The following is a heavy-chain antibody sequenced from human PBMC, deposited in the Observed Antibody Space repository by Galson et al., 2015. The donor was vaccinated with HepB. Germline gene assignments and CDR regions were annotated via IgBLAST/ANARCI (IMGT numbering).Heavy chain of an antibody. CDR3: ARGRTPLAYCGGDCPEYFQH. Sequence: SVKVSCKASGGTFSSYTISWVRQAPGQGLEWMGRIIPILGIANYAQKFQGRVTITADKSTSTAYMELSSLRSEDTAVYYCARGRTPLAYCGGDCPEYFQHWGQGTLVTVSS. CDR1: GGTFSSYT. D-gene: IGHD2-21*02. V-gene: IGHV1-69*02. CDR2: IIPILGIA. J-gene: IGHJ1*01.